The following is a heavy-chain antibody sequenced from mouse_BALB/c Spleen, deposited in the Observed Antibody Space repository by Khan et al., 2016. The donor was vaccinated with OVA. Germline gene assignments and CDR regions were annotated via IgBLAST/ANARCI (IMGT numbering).Heavy chain of an antibody. J-gene: IGHJ4*01. CDR3: ARDGSRYNYAMDY. V-gene: IGHV3-2*02. CDR1: GYSITSDYA. D-gene: IGHD2-3*01. CDR2: INYSGST. Sequence: EVQLQESGPGLVNPSQSLSLTCTVTGYSITSDYAWNWIRQFPGNKLEWMGYINYSGSTNYNPALKSRISITRDTSKNQFFLQLNSVTTEVTATYYCARDGSRYNYAMDYWGQGTSVTVSS.